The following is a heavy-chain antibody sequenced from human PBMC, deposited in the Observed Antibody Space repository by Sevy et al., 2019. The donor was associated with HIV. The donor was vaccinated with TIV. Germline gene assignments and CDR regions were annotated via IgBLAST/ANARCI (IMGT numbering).Heavy chain of an antibody. J-gene: IGHJ4*02. V-gene: IGHV3-23*01. CDR2: ISGSGGTT. D-gene: IGHD6-19*01. Sequence: GGSLRLSCTASGFTFKNYAVTWVRQAPGKGLECVSTISGSGGTTNYADSVKGRFSISRDNSKNTLYLEMSSLRVEDTALYYCAKGSRSGLLQVPRDYYFDSWGQGTLVTVSS. CDR3: AKGSRSGLLQVPRDYYFDS. CDR1: GFTFKNYA.